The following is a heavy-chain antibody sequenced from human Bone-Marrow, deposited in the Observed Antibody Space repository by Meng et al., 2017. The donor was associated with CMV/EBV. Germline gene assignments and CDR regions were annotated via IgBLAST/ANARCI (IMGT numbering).Heavy chain of an antibody. Sequence: SSVNVSCKASGGTFSSYAISWVRQAPGQGLEWMGGIIPILGIANYAQKFQGRVTITADKSTSTAYMELSSLRSEDTAVYYCARVYSYYYDSSGYSDWGQGTLVTVSS. J-gene: IGHJ4*02. V-gene: IGHV1-69*10. CDR2: IIPILGIA. CDR3: ARVYSYYYDSSGYSD. D-gene: IGHD3-22*01. CDR1: GGTFSSYA.